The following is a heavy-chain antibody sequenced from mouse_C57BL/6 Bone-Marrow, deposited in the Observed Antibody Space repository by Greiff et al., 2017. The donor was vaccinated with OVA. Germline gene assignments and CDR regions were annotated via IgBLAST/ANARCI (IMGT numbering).Heavy chain of an antibody. CDR2: IYPGSGST. Sequence: QVQLQQPGAELVKPGASVKMSCKASGYTFTSYWITWVKQRPGQGLEWIGDIYPGSGSTNYNEKFNSKATLTVDTSSSTAYLQLSSLTSEDSAVYYCARELYYDYVFAYWGQGTLVTVSA. J-gene: IGHJ3*01. V-gene: IGHV1-55*01. D-gene: IGHD2-4*01. CDR3: ARELYYDYVFAY. CDR1: GYTFTSYW.